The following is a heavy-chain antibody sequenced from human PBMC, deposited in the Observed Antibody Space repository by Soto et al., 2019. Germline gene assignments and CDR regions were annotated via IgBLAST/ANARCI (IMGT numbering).Heavy chain of an antibody. Sequence: GGSLRLSCAASGFTFSNAWMSWVRQAPGKGLEWVGRIKSKTDGGTTDYAAPVKGRFTISRDDSKNTLYLQMNSLKTEDTAVYYCTTDARSEVVPAAMPYYYYYYMDVWGKGTTVTVSS. J-gene: IGHJ6*03. D-gene: IGHD2-2*01. CDR3: TTDARSEVVPAAMPYYYYYYMDV. CDR2: IKSKTDGGTT. CDR1: GFTFSNAW. V-gene: IGHV3-15*01.